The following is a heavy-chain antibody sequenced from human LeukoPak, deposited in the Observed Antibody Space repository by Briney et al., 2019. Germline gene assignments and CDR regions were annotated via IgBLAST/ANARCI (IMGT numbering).Heavy chain of an antibody. CDR3: ARDQGARWPFDY. Sequence: GGSLRLSCEASGFTFNTYSMNWARQAPGKGLEWVSSIDSSGGYMFYADSVKGRFIISRDNAKDSLYLQMNSLRAEDTAVYYCARDQGARWPFDYWGQGTLVTVSS. V-gene: IGHV3-21*06. J-gene: IGHJ4*02. D-gene: IGHD1-26*01. CDR1: GFTFNTYS. CDR2: IDSSGGYM.